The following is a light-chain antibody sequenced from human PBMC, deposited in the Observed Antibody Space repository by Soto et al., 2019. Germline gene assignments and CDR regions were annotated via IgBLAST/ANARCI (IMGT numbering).Light chain of an antibody. CDR1: QSVSTY. J-gene: IGKJ5*01. Sequence: IVVTQSPAPLSLSPGERATLSCRSSQSVSTYLAWYQQRPGQAPRLLIYDASYRATDIPPRFSGSGSGTDFTLTISSLEPEEFAVYYCQQRRSWPPTITLGQGTRLEIK. CDR2: DAS. CDR3: QQRRSWPPTIT. V-gene: IGKV3-11*01.